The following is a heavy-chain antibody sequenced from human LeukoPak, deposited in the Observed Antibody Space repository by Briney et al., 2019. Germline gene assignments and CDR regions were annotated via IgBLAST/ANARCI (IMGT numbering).Heavy chain of an antibody. CDR2: ISSSSSYI. D-gene: IGHD1-26*01. Sequence: GGSLRLSCAASGFTFSSYSMNWVRQAPGKGLEWVSSISSSSSYIYYADSVKGRFTISRDNAKNSVYLQMNSLRAEDTAVYYCARDLEYSGSYSKAFDIWGQGTMVTVSS. J-gene: IGHJ3*02. CDR1: GFTFSSYS. V-gene: IGHV3-21*01. CDR3: ARDLEYSGSYSKAFDI.